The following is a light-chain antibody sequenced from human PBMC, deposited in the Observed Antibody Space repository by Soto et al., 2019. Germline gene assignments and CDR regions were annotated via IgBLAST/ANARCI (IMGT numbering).Light chain of an antibody. CDR2: RNN. V-gene: IGLV1-47*01. CDR3: ATWDDSLSGQGV. CDR1: SSNIGSNY. J-gene: IGLJ3*02. Sequence: QPVLTQPPSASGTPGQRVTISCSGSSSNIGSNYVYWYQQLPGTAPKLLIYRNNQRPSGVPDRFSGSKSGTSASLAISGLLSEDEADYYCATWDDSLSGQGVFGGGTKLTVL.